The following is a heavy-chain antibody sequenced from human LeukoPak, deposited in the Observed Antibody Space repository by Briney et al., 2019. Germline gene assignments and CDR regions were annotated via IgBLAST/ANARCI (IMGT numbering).Heavy chain of an antibody. J-gene: IGHJ6*02. V-gene: IGHV1-8*01. CDR3: AGGSVVPAAMSQYYYYGMDV. D-gene: IGHD2-2*01. CDR1: GYTFTSYD. CDR2: MNPNSGNT. Sequence: AASVKVSCKASGYTFTSYDINWVRQAPGQGLEWMGLMNPNSGNTGYAQKFQGRVTMTRNTSISTAYMELSSLRSEDTAVYYCAGGSVVPAAMSQYYYYGMDVWGQGTTVTVSS.